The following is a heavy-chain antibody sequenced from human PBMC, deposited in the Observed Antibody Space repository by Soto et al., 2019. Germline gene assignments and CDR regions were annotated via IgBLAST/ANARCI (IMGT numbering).Heavy chain of an antibody. CDR1: GFTFRDYA. CDR2: ISYDGSNK. D-gene: IGHD1-7*01. CDR3: AKDPGAGTTSGSDY. Sequence: GGSLRLSCAAAGFTFRDYAMRWVRQARGKGLEWVAVISYDGSNKYYADSVKGRFTISRDNSKNTLYLQMNSLRAEDTAVYYCAKDPGAGTTSGSDYWGQGTLVTVS. J-gene: IGHJ4*02. V-gene: IGHV3-30*18.